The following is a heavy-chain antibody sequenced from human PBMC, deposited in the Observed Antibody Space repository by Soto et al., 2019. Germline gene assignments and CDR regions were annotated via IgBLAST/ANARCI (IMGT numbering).Heavy chain of an antibody. CDR1: GFTFSSYV. Sequence: GGSLRLSCAASGFTFSSYVMGWVRQAPGKGLEWASAISGNGADTYYADSVKGRFTVSRDNSKNTLYLQINSLRADDTAVYYCAKRRGEGYFDYWGQGTLVTVSS. CDR2: ISGNGADT. CDR3: AKRRGEGYFDY. D-gene: IGHD3-16*01. J-gene: IGHJ4*02. V-gene: IGHV3-23*01.